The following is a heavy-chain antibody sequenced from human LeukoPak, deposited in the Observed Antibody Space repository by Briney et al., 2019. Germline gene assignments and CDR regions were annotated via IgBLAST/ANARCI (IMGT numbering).Heavy chain of an antibody. J-gene: IGHJ4*02. CDR1: GFPLSNAW. Sequence: GGSLTLSCAASGFPLSNAWMSWVRQAPGKGPEWVGRIKSKTSGGTADYAAPVRGRFTISRDDSKNTLFLQMNSLKIEDTAMYYCTSSKSDADALFDFWGQGTLVTVSS. CDR3: TSSKSDADALFDF. CDR2: IKSKTSGGTA. V-gene: IGHV3-15*01. D-gene: IGHD2-2*01.